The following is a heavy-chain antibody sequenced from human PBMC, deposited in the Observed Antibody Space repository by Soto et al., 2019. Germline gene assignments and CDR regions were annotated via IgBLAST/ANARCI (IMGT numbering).Heavy chain of an antibody. V-gene: IGHV4-30-4*01. CDR2: IYYSGST. J-gene: IGHJ6*02. CDR1: GGSISSGDYY. Sequence: QVQLQESGPGLVKPSQTLSLTCTVSGGSISSGDYYWSWIRQPPGKGLEWIGYIYYSGSTYYNPSLKSRVTIPVDTSKNQFSLKLSYVTAADTAVYYCARDQGVGCSGGSCYLLHYYYYYGMDVWGQGTTVTVSS. D-gene: IGHD2-15*01. CDR3: ARDQGVGCSGGSCYLLHYYYYYGMDV.